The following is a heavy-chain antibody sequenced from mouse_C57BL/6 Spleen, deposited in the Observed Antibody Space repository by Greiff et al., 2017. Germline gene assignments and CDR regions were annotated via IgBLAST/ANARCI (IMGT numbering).Heavy chain of an antibody. CDR2: INPSSGYT. D-gene: IGHD2-3*01. CDR1: GYTFTSYT. V-gene: IGHV1-4*01. CDR3: ARSLYGGYDVGYFDV. Sequence: QVQLQQSGAELARPGASVKMSCKASGYTFTSYTMHWVKQRPGQGLEWIGYINPSSGYTKYNQKFKDKATLTADKSSSTAYMQLSSLTSEDSAVYYCARSLYGGYDVGYFDVWGTGTTVTVSS. J-gene: IGHJ1*03.